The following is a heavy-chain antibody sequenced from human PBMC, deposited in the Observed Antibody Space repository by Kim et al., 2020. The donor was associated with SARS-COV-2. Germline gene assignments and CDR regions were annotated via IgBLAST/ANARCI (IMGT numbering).Heavy chain of an antibody. J-gene: IGHJ3*02. V-gene: IGHV4-59*01. CDR3: AREGPITMRQRAFDI. D-gene: IGHD3-22*01. Sequence: PSLTCRVTISVDTSKNLFSLKRSSVTAADTAVYYCAREGPITMRQRAFDIWGQGTMVTVSS.